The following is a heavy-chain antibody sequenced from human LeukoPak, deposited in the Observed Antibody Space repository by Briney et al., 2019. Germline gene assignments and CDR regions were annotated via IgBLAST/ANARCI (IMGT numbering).Heavy chain of an antibody. Sequence: ASVKVSCKASGYTFTGYYMHWVRQAPGQGLEWMGRINPNSGGTNYAQKFQGSVTMTRETSISTAYMELSRLRSDDTAVYYCARDPTPSSPRLAFFDNWFDPWGQGTLVTVSS. D-gene: IGHD6-13*01. V-gene: IGHV1-2*06. CDR2: INPNSGGT. CDR1: GYTFTGYY. CDR3: ARDPTPSSPRLAFFDNWFDP. J-gene: IGHJ5*02.